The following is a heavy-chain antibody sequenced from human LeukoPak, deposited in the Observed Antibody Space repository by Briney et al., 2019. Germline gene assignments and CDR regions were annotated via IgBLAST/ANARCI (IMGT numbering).Heavy chain of an antibody. CDR2: ISDDGRNK. CDR1: GFTFNNYG. V-gene: IGHV3-30*18. Sequence: PGGSLRLSCAASGFTFNNYGMHYVRQAPGKGLEWVAVISDDGRNKNYADSVKGRLTISRDSSNNTLYLQMNSLRAEDTGVYFCAKDRETTASGTFDFRGQGTLVTVSS. D-gene: IGHD6-13*01. CDR3: AKDRETTASGTFDF. J-gene: IGHJ4*02.